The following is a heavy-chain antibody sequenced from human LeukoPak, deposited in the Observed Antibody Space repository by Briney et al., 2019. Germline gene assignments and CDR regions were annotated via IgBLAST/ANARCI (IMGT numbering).Heavy chain of an antibody. J-gene: IGHJ4*02. CDR3: ATAPPTDTYDSSGYLFDY. CDR1: GGTFSSYA. Sequence: SVKVSCKASGGTFSSYAMNWVRQAPGQGLEWVARIIPLLGITNHAQKLQGRVTVTADTSTNTAYMELTSLISDDTAVYYCATAPPTDTYDSSGYLFDYWGQGTLVTVSS. D-gene: IGHD3-22*01. V-gene: IGHV1-69*04. CDR2: IIPLLGIT.